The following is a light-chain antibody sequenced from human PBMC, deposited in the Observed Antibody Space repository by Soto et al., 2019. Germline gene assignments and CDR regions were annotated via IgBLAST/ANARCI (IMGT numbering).Light chain of an antibody. CDR3: QQANSFPLT. Sequence: DIQMTQSPSTLSASVGDRVTITCRASQSISSWLAWYQQKPGKAPKLLIYAASSSQSGVPSRFSGSGSGTDFTLTISSLQPEDFATYYCQQANSFPLTFGGGTKVDIK. V-gene: IGKV1-12*01. CDR1: QSISSW. J-gene: IGKJ4*01. CDR2: AAS.